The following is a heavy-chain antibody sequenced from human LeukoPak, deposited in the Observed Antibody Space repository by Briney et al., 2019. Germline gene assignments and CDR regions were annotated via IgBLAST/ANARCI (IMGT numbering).Heavy chain of an antibody. Sequence: PGGSLRLSCAASGFTVSSNYMSWVRQTPGKGLEWVSVIYSGGSTYYADSVKGRFTISRHNSKNTLYLQMNSLRAEDTAVYYCARDLSGYYDYWGQGTLVTVSS. J-gene: IGHJ4*02. V-gene: IGHV3-53*04. CDR3: ARDLSGYYDY. CDR1: GFTVSSNY. CDR2: IYSGGST. D-gene: IGHD3-9*01.